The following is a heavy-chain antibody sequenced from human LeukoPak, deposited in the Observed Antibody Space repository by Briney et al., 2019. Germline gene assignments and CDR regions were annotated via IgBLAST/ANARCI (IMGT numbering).Heavy chain of an antibody. Sequence: SETLSLTCTVSGGSISSYYWSWIRQPPGKGLEWIGYIYYSGSTNYNPSLKSRVTISVDTSKNQFSLKLSSVTAADTAVYYCARLGLGYCSSTSCFASGDYWGQGTLVTVSS. CDR3: ARLGLGYCSSTSCFASGDY. J-gene: IGHJ4*02. D-gene: IGHD2-2*01. V-gene: IGHV4-59*08. CDR2: IYYSGST. CDR1: GGSISSYY.